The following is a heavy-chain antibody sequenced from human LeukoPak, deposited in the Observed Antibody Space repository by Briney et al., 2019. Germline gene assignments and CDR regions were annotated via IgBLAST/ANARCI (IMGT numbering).Heavy chain of an antibody. CDR3: AREGIAVAGSRSYGMDV. D-gene: IGHD6-19*01. V-gene: IGHV1-18*01. J-gene: IGHJ6*02. CDR1: GYTFTSYG. Sequence: APVKVSCKASGYTFTSYGISWVRQAPGHRLEWMGWFSAYNGNTNYAQKLQGRVTMTTDTSTSTAYMELRSLRSDDTAVYYCAREGIAVAGSRSYGMDVWGQGTTVTVSS. CDR2: FSAYNGNT.